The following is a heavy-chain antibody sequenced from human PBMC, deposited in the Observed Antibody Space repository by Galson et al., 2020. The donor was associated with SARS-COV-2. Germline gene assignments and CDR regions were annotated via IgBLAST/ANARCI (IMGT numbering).Heavy chain of an antibody. CDR3: VRDVDRYEYYYDNYYYYMDV. V-gene: IGHV1-69*06. CDR1: RGTFSTYA. CDR2: SIPIFGTA. Sequence: SLKVSCEPSRGTFSTYAITWVRHATPQGLGWMGMSIPIFGTANYAQKFQGRVTITADKSTSTSYMELSSLRSEDTAVYYCVRDVDRYEYYYDNYYYYMDVWGKGTTVTISS. J-gene: IGHJ6*03. D-gene: IGHD3-22*01.